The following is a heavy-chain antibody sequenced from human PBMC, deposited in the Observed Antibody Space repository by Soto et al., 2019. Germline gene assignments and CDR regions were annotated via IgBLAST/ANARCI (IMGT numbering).Heavy chain of an antibody. D-gene: IGHD3-10*01. Sequence: GGSLRLSCAASGFTFSSYAMSWVRQAPGKGLEWVSAISGSGGSTYYADSVKGRFTISRDNSKNTLYLQMNSLRAEDTAVYYCAKSSLSSYMVRGVSLTFDFWGQGTLVTVSS. J-gene: IGHJ4*02. CDR2: ISGSGGST. V-gene: IGHV3-23*01. CDR1: GFTFSSYA. CDR3: AKSSLSSYMVRGVSLTFDF.